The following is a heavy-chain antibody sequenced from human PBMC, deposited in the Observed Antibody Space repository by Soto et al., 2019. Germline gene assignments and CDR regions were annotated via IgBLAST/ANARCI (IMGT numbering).Heavy chain of an antibody. J-gene: IGHJ4*02. CDR2: ISYDGSNK. CDR1: GFTFSSYG. Sequence: QVQLVESGGGVVQPGRSLRLSCAASGFTFSSYGMHWVRQAPGKGLEWVAVISYDGSNKYYADSVKGRFTISRDNSKNTLYLQMNSLRAEDTAVYYCATEGPSTCGGDCYAIDYWGQGTLVTVSS. V-gene: IGHV3-30*03. D-gene: IGHD2-21*02. CDR3: ATEGPSTCGGDCYAIDY.